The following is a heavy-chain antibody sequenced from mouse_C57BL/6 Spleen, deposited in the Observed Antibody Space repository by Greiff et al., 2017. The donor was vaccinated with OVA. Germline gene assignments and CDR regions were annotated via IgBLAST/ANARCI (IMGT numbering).Heavy chain of an antibody. D-gene: IGHD1-1*01. J-gene: IGHJ2*01. Sequence: VQLQQSGAELAKPGASVKLSCKASGYTFTSYWMHWVKQRPGQGLEWIGYINPSSGYTKYNQKFKDKATLTADKSSSTAYMQLSSLTYEDSAVYYCAGPITTVVVPFDYWGQGTTLTVSS. V-gene: IGHV1-7*01. CDR3: AGPITTVVVPFDY. CDR2: INPSSGYT. CDR1: GYTFTSYW.